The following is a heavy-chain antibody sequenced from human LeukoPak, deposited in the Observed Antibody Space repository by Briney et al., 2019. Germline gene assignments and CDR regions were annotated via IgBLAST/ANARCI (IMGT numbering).Heavy chain of an antibody. CDR1: GFTFSSYW. CDR2: IKQDGTVQ. CDR3: ARDYTATGAMDV. V-gene: IGHV3-7*01. J-gene: IGHJ6*02. Sequence: PGGSLRLSCAASGFTFSSYWMSWVRQAPGKGLQWLANIKQDGTVQHYVDSVKGRFTISRDNAKNSLFLQMNSLRAEDTALYYCARDYTATGAMDVWGQGTTVTVS. D-gene: IGHD2-21*02.